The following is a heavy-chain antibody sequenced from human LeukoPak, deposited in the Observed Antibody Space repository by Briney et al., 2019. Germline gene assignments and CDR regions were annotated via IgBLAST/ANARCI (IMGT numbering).Heavy chain of an antibody. CDR3: ARTRGAVVQGDFDY. CDR2: INPIFGTA. Sequence: SVKVSCKASGYTFTGYYMHWVRQAPGQGLEWMGWINPIFGTANYAQEFQGRVTITADKSTSTAYMELSSLRSEDTAVYYCARTRGAVVQGDFDYWGQGTLVTVSS. CDR1: GYTFTGYY. V-gene: IGHV1-69*06. D-gene: IGHD6-19*01. J-gene: IGHJ4*02.